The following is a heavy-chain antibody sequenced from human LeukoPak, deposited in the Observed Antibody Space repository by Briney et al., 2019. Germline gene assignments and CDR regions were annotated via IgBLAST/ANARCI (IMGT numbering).Heavy chain of an antibody. CDR2: MYYSGST. CDR1: GDSISYFY. V-gene: IGHV4-59*01. Sequence: SETLSLTCSVSGDSISYFYWSWIRQPPGKGLEWIGYMYYSGSTNYNPSLKSRVTISVDTSKNQFSLKLSSVTAADTAVYYCARNYDILTGYYSYYYYYMDVWGKGTTVTVSS. CDR3: ARNYDILTGYYSYYYYYMDV. D-gene: IGHD3-9*01. J-gene: IGHJ6*03.